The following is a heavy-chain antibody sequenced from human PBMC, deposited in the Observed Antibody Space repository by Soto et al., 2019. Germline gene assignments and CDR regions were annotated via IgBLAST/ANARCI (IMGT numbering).Heavy chain of an antibody. V-gene: IGHV4-4*07. CDR3: ARYSNNWFQTEGMDV. J-gene: IGHJ6*02. CDR2: IDASGNT. Sequence: QVQLQESGPGLVKASETLSLTCTVSVDSITTYYWRWIRQPAGQGLEWIGRIDASGNTNYNPSLNSRVTMSIDTSKKQFSLKLTSGTAADTAIYYCARYSNNWFQTEGMDVWGQGTTVTVSS. CDR1: VDSITTYY. D-gene: IGHD6-13*01.